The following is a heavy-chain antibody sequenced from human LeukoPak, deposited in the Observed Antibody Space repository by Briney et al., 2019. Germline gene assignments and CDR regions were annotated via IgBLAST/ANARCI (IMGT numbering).Heavy chain of an antibody. J-gene: IGHJ6*04. Sequence: PGGSLRLSCATTGFTFSSYGMHWVREAPGKELEWVAYIQFDGSNEQYADSVKGRFTISRDNAKNSLYLQMNSLRAEDTAVYYCAELGITMIGGVWGKGTTVTISS. CDR2: IQFDGSNE. D-gene: IGHD3-10*02. CDR3: AELGITMIGGV. CDR1: GFTFSSYG. V-gene: IGHV3-30*02.